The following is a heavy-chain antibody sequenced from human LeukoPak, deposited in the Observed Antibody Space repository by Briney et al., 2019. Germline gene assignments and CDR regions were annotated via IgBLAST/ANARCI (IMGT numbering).Heavy chain of an antibody. CDR1: GYSFTSYW. D-gene: IGHD3-22*01. CDR3: ARHTYYYDSSGSPGGDY. J-gene: IGHJ4*02. CDR2: IYPGDSDT. V-gene: IGHV5-51*01. Sequence: GESLKISCKGSGYSFTSYWIGWVRQMPGKGLEWMGIIYPGDSDTRYRPSFQGQVTISADKSISTAYLQWSSLKASDTAMYYCARHTYYYDSSGSPGGDYWGQGTLVTVSS.